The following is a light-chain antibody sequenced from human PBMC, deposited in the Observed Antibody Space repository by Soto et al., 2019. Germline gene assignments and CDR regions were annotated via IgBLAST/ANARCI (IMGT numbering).Light chain of an antibody. V-gene: IGKV3-20*01. CDR1: QSLSSTY. Sequence: EMVLTQSPGTLSLSPGERATLSCRASQSLSSTYLAWYQQKPGQAPRLLIYGASSRATGIPYKFTGSGSGTDFTLTISRLEPEDFAVYYCQQYDTSPYTFGQGTKLEIK. CDR3: QQYDTSPYT. CDR2: GAS. J-gene: IGKJ2*01.